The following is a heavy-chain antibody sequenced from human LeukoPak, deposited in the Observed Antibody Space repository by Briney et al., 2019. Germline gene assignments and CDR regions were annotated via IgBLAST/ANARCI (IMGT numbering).Heavy chain of an antibody. CDR2: FHTRGST. J-gene: IGHJ4*02. Sequence: PSQTLSLTCTVSRGSISSGNYYWSWIRQPAGKGLEWIGRFHTRGSTNYNPSLKSRVTISVDTSKNQFSLKLSSVTAADTAVYYCARDSPGRTDYWGQGTLVTVSS. CDR1: RGSISSGNYY. V-gene: IGHV4-61*02. CDR3: ARDSPGRTDY.